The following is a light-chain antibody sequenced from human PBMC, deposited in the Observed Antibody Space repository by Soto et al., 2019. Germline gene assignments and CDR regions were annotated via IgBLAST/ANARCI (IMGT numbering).Light chain of an antibody. J-gene: IGLJ2*01. Sequence: QSVLTQPPSVSGAPGQRVTISCTGSSSNIGAGYDVHWYQQVSGRAPKLLIYANINRPSGVPDRFSGSKSATSAFLAITGLQAEDEADYFCQSFDSSVSGLVFGGGTTLTVL. V-gene: IGLV1-40*01. CDR3: QSFDSSVSGLV. CDR1: SSNIGAGYD. CDR2: ANI.